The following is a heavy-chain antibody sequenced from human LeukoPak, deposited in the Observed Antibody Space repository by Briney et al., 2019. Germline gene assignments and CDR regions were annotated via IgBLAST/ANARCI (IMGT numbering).Heavy chain of an antibody. CDR3: ARAVSYGGVITTLDAFDI. V-gene: IGHV1-69*05. J-gene: IGHJ3*02. CDR2: IIPIFGTA. D-gene: IGHD3-22*01. CDR1: GGTFSSYA. Sequence: SVKVSCKASGGTFSSYAISWVRQAPGQGLEWMGGIIPIFGTANYAQKFQGRVTITTDESTSTAYMELSSLRPEDTAVYYCARAVSYGGVITTLDAFDIWGQGTMVTVSS.